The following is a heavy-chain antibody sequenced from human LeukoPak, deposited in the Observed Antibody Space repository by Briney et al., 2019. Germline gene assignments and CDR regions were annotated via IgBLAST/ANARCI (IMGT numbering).Heavy chain of an antibody. J-gene: IGHJ4*02. CDR3: AKDLNWGGR. D-gene: IGHD7-27*01. CDR1: GFTFSSYT. V-gene: IGHV3-23*01. CDR2: ISGSGTT. Sequence: GGSLRLSCAASGFTFSSYTMNWVRQPPGKGLEWVSGISGSGTTDYADSVKGRFTISRDNSKNTLYLQINSLRAEDTAVYYCAKDLNWGGRWGQGTLVTVSS.